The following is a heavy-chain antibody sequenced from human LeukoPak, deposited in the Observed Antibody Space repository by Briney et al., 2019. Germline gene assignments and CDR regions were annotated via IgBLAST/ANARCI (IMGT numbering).Heavy chain of an antibody. CDR1: GYTLTELS. CDR3: ATARQYYYDSSGHPYFDY. D-gene: IGHD3-22*01. V-gene: IGHV1-24*01. J-gene: IGHJ4*02. Sequence: ASVKVSCKVSGYTLTELSMHWVRQAPGKGLEWMGGFDPEDGETIYAQKFQGRVTTTEDTSTDTAYMELSSLRSEDTAVYYCATARQYYYDSSGHPYFDYWGQGTLVTVSS. CDR2: FDPEDGET.